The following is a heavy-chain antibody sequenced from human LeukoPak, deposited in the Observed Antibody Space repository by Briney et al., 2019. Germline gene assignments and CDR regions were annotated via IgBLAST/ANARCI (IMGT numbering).Heavy chain of an antibody. CDR1: GFSFSNHG. CDR2: IWDDGNNK. D-gene: IGHD3-10*01. J-gene: IGHJ5*02. Sequence: GGSLRLSCAASGFSFSNHGMHWVRQAPGKRLEWVAVIWDDGNNKRYANSVNGRFTISGDNSENTLYLQMNGLTAEDTAMYYCARDSYQDYYGRFDPWGQGTLVIVSS. CDR3: ARDSYQDYYGRFDP. V-gene: IGHV3-33*01.